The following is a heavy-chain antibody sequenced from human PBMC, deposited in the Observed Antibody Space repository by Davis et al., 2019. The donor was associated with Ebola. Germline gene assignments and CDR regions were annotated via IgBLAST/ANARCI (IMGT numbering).Heavy chain of an antibody. Sequence: GESLKISCTTSGFTFGDYAMTWFRQAPGKGLEWVGFIRSKAYGGTTEYAASVKVRFTISRDDSKSIAYLQMNSLKTEDTAVYYCTRGVLRFLEWPFDYWGQGTLVTVSS. V-gene: IGHV3-49*03. CDR2: IRSKAYGGTT. D-gene: IGHD3-3*01. J-gene: IGHJ4*02. CDR1: GFTFGDYA. CDR3: TRGVLRFLEWPFDY.